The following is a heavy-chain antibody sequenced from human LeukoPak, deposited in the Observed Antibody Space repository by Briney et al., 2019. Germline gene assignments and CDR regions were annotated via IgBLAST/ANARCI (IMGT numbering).Heavy chain of an antibody. CDR3: ARRKLSSSSGSAFDY. V-gene: IGHV4-39*01. J-gene: IGHJ4*02. D-gene: IGHD6-6*01. Sequence: PSETLSLTCTVSGGSISSSSYYWGWIRQPPGKGLEWIGSIYYSGSTYYNPSLKSRVTISVDTSKNQFSLKLSSVTAADTAVYYYARRKLSSSSGSAFDYWGQGTLVTVSS. CDR2: IYYSGST. CDR1: GGSISSSSYY.